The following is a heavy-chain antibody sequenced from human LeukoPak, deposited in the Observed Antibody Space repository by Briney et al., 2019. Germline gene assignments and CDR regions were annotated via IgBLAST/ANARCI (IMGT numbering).Heavy chain of an antibody. D-gene: IGHD6-13*01. J-gene: IGHJ4*02. V-gene: IGHV3-30-3*01. CDR1: GFTFSSYA. CDR3: VTGTGY. Sequence: PWGSLRLSCAASGFTFSSYAMHWVRQAPGKGLEWVAVISYDGSNKYYADSVKGRFTISRDNSKNTLYLQMNSLRAEDTAVYYCVTGTGYWGQGTLVTVSS. CDR2: ISYDGSNK.